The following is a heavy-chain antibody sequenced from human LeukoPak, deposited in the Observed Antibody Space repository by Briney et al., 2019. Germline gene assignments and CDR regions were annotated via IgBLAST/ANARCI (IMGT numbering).Heavy chain of an antibody. CDR3: AKLREMATIYDYMDV. J-gene: IGHJ6*03. D-gene: IGHD5-24*01. Sequence: PGGSLRLSCAASGFTFSNYGMHWVRQAPGKGLEWVALIWYDGSNKDYADSVKGRFTISRDNSKNTLYLQMNSLRAEDTAVYYCAKLREMATIYDYMDVWGEGTTVTVSS. V-gene: IGHV3-33*06. CDR2: IWYDGSNK. CDR1: GFTFSNYG.